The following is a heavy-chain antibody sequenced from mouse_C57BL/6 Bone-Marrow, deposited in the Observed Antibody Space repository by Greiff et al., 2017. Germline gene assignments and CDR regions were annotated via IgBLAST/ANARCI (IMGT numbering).Heavy chain of an antibody. D-gene: IGHD2-2*01. CDR1: GYSFTDYN. J-gene: IGHJ4*01. CDR2: INPNYGTT. V-gene: IGHV1-39*01. Sequence: VQLKQSGPELVKPGASVKISCKASGYSFTDYNMNWVKQSTGKCLEWIGVINPNYGTTSYNQKFKGKATLTGDQSSSTAYMQLNSLTAEDSAVYYCARGYGYDYGMDYWGQGTSVTVSS. CDR3: ARGYGYDYGMDY.